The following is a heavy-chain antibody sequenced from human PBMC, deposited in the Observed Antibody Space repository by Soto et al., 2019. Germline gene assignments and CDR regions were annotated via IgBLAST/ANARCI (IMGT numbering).Heavy chain of an antibody. CDR2: ISGSGGST. J-gene: IGHJ4*02. D-gene: IGHD5-12*01. V-gene: IGHV3-23*01. CDR1: GFTFSSYA. CDR3: ARDRDGYNSGYYFDY. Sequence: GGSLRLSCAASGFTFSSYAMSWVRQAPGKGLEWVSAISGSGGSTYYADSVKGRFTISRDNSKNTLYLQMNSLRAEDTAVYYCARDRDGYNSGYYFDYWGQGTLVTVSS.